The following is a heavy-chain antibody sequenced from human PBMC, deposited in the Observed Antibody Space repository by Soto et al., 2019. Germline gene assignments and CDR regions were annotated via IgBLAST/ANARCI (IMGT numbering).Heavy chain of an antibody. CDR2: ISSGRSYI. CDR1: GFTLNNYI. Sequence: GGSLRLSCAGSGFTLNNYIMTWVRQAPGKGLEWVSSISSGRSYIYYAESLKGRFTISRDDARNSLNLQMTNLRADDTAVYYCVRDSLMRTSWGQGTLVTVSS. J-gene: IGHJ5*02. CDR3: VRDSLMRTS. V-gene: IGHV3-21*01.